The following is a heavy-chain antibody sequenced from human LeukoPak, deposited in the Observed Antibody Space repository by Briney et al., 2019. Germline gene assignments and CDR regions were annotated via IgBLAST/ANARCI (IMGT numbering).Heavy chain of an antibody. D-gene: IGHD7-27*01. V-gene: IGHV5-51*01. CDR1: GYSFTTYW. CDR2: IYPGASDT. CDR3: ARRLSGDLFDY. Sequence: GESLQISCKGSGYSFTTYWIAWVRQMPGKGLEWMGIIYPGASDTRYSPSFQGQVTISADKSISTAYLQWSSLKASDTAMYYCARRLSGDLFDYWGQGTLVTVSS. J-gene: IGHJ4*02.